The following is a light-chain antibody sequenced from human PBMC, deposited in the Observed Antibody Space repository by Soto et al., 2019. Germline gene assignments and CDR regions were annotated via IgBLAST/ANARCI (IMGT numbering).Light chain of an antibody. CDR3: QQYDSYPLT. CDR2: KGS. J-gene: IGKJ4*01. V-gene: IGKV1-5*03. CDR1: QSISSW. Sequence: DTQMTQSPSTLSASVGDSVTITCRASQSISSWLAWYQQKPGKAPKLLIYKGSTLQSGVPSSFSGRGSGTEFTLTISSLQPDDFATYYGQQYDSYPLTFGGGTKVEIK.